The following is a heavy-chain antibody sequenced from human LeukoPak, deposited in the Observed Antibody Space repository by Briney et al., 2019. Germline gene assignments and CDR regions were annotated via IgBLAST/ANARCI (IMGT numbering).Heavy chain of an antibody. CDR1: GGTFSSYA. CDR3: ARTKPILTGYSSQPRDNWFDP. J-gene: IGHJ5*02. Sequence: SVKVSCKASGGTFSSYAISWVRQAPGQGLEWMGGIIPIFGTANYAQKFQGRVTITADESTSTAYMELSSLRSEDTAVYYCARTKPILTGYSSQPRDNWFDPWGQGTLVTVSS. CDR2: IIPIFGTA. V-gene: IGHV1-69*13. D-gene: IGHD3-9*01.